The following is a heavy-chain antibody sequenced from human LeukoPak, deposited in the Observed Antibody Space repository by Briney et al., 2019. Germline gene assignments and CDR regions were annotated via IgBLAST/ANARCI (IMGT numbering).Heavy chain of an antibody. D-gene: IGHD6-13*01. CDR1: GYTFTSYY. J-gene: IGHJ6*02. V-gene: IGHV1-46*01. Sequence: ASVKVSCKASGYTFTSYYMRWVRQAPGQGLEWMGIINPSGGSTSYAQKFQGRVTMTRDTSTSTVYMELSSLRSEDTAVYYCARDLSPSSSWDYYYYGMDVWGQGTTVTVSS. CDR2: INPSGGST. CDR3: ARDLSPSSSWDYYYYGMDV.